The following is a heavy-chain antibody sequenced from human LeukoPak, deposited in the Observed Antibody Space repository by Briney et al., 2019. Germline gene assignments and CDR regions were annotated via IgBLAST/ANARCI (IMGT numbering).Heavy chain of an antibody. CDR2: IYYSGST. V-gene: IGHV4-59*01. J-gene: IGHJ4*02. Sequence: SETLSLTCTVSGGSISSYYWSWIRQPPGKGLEWIGYIYYSGSTNYNPSLKSRVTISVDTSKNQFSLKLSSVTAADTAVYYCARGCGVEGLPSPRHYDYWDQGTLVTVSS. D-gene: IGHD3-3*01. CDR1: GGSISSYY. CDR3: ARGCGVEGLPSPRHYDY.